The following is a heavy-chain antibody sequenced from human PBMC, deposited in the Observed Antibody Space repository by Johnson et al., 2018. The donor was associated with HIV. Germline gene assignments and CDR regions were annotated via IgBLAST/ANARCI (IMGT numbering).Heavy chain of an antibody. CDR2: IGTAGDR. D-gene: IGHD2-15*01. J-gene: IGHJ3*02. V-gene: IGHV3-13*01. Sequence: VQLVESGGGLVQPGGSLRLSCAASRFTFSSYDLHWVRQATGKGLEWVSAIGTAGDRYYPGSVKGRFTISRENAKKSLYLQMNSLRAEDTAVYYCTTDPSGGSPFDAFDIWGQGTMVIVSS. CDR3: TTDPSGGSPFDAFDI. CDR1: RFTFSSYD.